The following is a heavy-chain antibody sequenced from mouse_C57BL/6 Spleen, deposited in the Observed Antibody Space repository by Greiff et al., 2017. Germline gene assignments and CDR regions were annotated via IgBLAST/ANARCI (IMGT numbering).Heavy chain of an antibody. CDR3: ARTKGYFDY. V-gene: IGHV1-9*01. CDR2: ILPGSGST. J-gene: IGHJ2*01. CDR1: GYTFTGYW. Sequence: VQLQESGAELMKPGASVKLSCKATGYTFTGYWIEWVKQRPGHGLEWIGEILPGSGSTNSNEKFKGTATFTADTSSNTLYMQLSSLTTEDSAIYYCARTKGYFDYWGQGTTLTVSS.